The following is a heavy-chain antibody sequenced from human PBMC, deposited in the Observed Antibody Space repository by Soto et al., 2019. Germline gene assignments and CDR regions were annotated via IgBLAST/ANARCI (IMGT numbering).Heavy chain of an antibody. V-gene: IGHV4-4*02. J-gene: IGHJ4*02. Sequence: SETLSLTCGVSGGSISSNDWWSCVRQPPGRGLEWIWEIYHSGSANYNPPLKSRVTISVDKSKKQFSLNLSSVTAADTAVYYCAGSITNLLPLGYWGQGTLVTVSS. CDR1: GGSISSNDW. D-gene: IGHD3-3*01. CDR2: IYHSGSA. CDR3: AGSITNLLPLGY.